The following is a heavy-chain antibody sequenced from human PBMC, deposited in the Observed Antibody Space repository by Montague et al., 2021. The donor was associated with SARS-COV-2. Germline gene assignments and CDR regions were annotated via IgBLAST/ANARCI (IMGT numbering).Heavy chain of an antibody. CDR2: VDRSGTA. J-gene: IGHJ6*02. Sequence: SETLSLTCDFSAGSVSAYFCSWVRQLPGTGLEWIGQVDRSGTAHXSPSLQSRLTLSVDTSTNQVSLNLTSVTATDTATYYCARGRDSGTYFGTKYYFQYGLDVWGQGTTVTVSS. V-gene: IGHV4-34*01. D-gene: IGHD3-10*01. CDR1: AGSVSAYF. CDR3: ARGRDSGTYFGTKYYFQYGLDV.